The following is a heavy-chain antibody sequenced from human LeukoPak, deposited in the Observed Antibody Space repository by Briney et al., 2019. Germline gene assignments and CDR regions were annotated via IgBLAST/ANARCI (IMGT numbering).Heavy chain of an antibody. V-gene: IGHV4-39*01. CDR1: GGSISSSGCY. J-gene: IGHJ4*02. D-gene: IGHD3-22*01. CDR2: IYYSGST. CDR3: ARQTHHRSGYYIDY. Sequence: SETLSLTCTVSGGSISSSGCYWGWVRQPPGKGLEWIGSIYYSGSTWYNPSLKSRVTISVDTFKNQFSLKLSSVTAADTAVYYCARQTHHRSGYYIDYWGQGTLGTVSA.